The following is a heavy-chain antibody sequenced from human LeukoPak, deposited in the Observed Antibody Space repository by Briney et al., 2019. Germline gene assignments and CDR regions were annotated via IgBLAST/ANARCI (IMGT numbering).Heavy chain of an antibody. D-gene: IGHD6-19*01. CDR2: INPNSGGT. CDR3: ASGMRGSGWTRYYYYYMDV. J-gene: IGHJ6*03. V-gene: IGHV1-2*02. Sequence: ASVKVSCKASGYTFTGYYMHWVRQAPGQGLEWMGWINPNSGGTNYAQKFQGRVTMTRDTSISTAYMELSRLRSDDTAVYYCASGMRGSGWTRYYYYYMDVWGKGTTVTISS. CDR1: GYTFTGYY.